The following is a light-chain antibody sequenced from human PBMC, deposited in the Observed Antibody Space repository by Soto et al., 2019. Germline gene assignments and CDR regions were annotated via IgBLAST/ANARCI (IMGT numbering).Light chain of an antibody. Sequence: EIVLTQSPGTLSLSPGERATLSCRASQSVSSNYLAWYQQKPGQAPRLLIYGASSRATGIPDRFSGSGSGTDFTLTISRLEAEDFAVYYCQKYGDLRAFGQGTKVDIK. CDR1: QSVSSNY. J-gene: IGKJ1*01. CDR2: GAS. CDR3: QKYGDLRA. V-gene: IGKV3-20*01.